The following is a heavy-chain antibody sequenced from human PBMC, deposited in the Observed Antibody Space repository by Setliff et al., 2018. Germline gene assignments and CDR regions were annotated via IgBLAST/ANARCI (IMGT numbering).Heavy chain of an antibody. CDR1: GFTFTNYA. J-gene: IGHJ4*02. CDR2: ISGDGDST. CDR3: AKDGMGPTYTYFFDF. Sequence: PGGSLRLSCAASGFTFTNYAMNWVRQAPGKGLEWVSTISGDGDSTYYADSVMGRFTISRDNSKNSLYLQLNSLRVEDTAVYYCAKDGMGPTYTYFFDFWVQGSQVTVSS. D-gene: IGHD1-26*01. V-gene: IGHV3-23*01.